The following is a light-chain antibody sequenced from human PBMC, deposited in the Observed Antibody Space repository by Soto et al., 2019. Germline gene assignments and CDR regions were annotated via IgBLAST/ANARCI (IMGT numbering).Light chain of an antibody. CDR3: QQYHSYWA. CDR1: ESISRW. Sequence: DIRITLSPSTLSASKGDRVTLTCRASESISRWLAWYQQKPGKPPNLLIYKAATLGSGVPSRFSGTGAGTEFILTISSLQADDVATYYCQQYHSYWAFGQGTKVDIK. CDR2: KAA. J-gene: IGKJ1*01. V-gene: IGKV1-5*03.